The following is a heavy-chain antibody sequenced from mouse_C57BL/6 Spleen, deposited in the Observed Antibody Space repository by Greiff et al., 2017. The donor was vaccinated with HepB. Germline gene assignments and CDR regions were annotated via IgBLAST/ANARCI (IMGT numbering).Heavy chain of an antibody. J-gene: IGHJ2*01. D-gene: IGHD1-1*01. CDR1: GFTFSSYG. Sequence: EVHLVESGGDLVKPGGSLKLSCAASGFTFSSYGMSWVRQTPDKRLEWVATISSGGSYTYYPDSVKGRFTISRDNAKNTLYLQMSSLKSEDTAMYYCARHAPYYGSSSFDYWGQGTTLTVSS. V-gene: IGHV5-6*01. CDR3: ARHAPYYGSSSFDY. CDR2: ISSGGSYT.